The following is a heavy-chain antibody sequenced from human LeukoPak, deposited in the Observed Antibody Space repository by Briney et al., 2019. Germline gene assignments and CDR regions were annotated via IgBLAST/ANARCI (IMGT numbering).Heavy chain of an antibody. D-gene: IGHD6-13*01. CDR3: ARDTAAGGYYYYYGMDV. CDR2: IKQDGSEK. J-gene: IGHJ6*02. Sequence: GGSLRLSCAASGFTLSTYWMSWVRQAPGKGLEWVANIKQDGSEKYYVDSVKGRFTISRDNAKNSLFLQMNSLRAEDTAVYYCARDTAAGGYYYYYGMDVWGQGTTVTVSS. V-gene: IGHV3-7*01. CDR1: GFTLSTYW.